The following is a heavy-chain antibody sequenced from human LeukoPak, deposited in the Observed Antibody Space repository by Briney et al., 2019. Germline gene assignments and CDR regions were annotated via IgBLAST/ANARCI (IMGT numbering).Heavy chain of an antibody. Sequence: ASVKVSCKASGYTFIGYYLHWVRQAPGQGLEWMGWITPNSGGTNSAQKFQGRVTMTRDTSITSAYMELSRLTSDDTAVYYCGKGPGYSVYDNLPHHWGQGTLVTVSS. CDR2: ITPNSGGT. CDR3: GKGPGYSVYDNLPHH. V-gene: IGHV1-2*02. CDR1: GYTFIGYY. D-gene: IGHD5/OR15-5a*01. J-gene: IGHJ5*02.